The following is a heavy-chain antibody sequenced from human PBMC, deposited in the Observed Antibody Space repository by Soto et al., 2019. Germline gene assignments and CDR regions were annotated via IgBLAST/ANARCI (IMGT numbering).Heavy chain of an antibody. CDR2: INPSGGST. CDR3: ARGYIVVVPAAQRDWFDP. CDR1: GYTFTSYY. J-gene: IGHJ5*02. D-gene: IGHD2-2*01. Sequence: QVQLVQSGAEVKKPGASVKVSCKASGYTFTSYYMHWVRQAPGQGLEWMGIINPSGGSTSYAQKFQGRVTMTRDTSTSTVYMELSSLRSEDTAVYYCARGYIVVVPAAQRDWFDPWGQGTLVTVSS. V-gene: IGHV1-46*01.